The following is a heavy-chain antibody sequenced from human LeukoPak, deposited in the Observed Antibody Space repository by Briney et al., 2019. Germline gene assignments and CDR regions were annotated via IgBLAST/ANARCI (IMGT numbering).Heavy chain of an antibody. CDR3: ARRMRRDGSHTYYFDS. D-gene: IGHD5-24*01. V-gene: IGHV4-59*08. CDR1: GGSISSYY. J-gene: IGHJ4*02. Sequence: SETLSLTCTVSGGSISSYYWSWIRQPPGKGLEWIGYIYYSGSTKNNPSLNSRLTMSVDTSKNQFSLKLSSVTAADTAMYYCARRMRRDGSHTYYFDSWGQGTLVTVSS. CDR2: IYYSGST.